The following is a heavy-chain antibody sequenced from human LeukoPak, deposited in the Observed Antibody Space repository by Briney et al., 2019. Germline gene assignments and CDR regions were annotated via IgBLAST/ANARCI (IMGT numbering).Heavy chain of an antibody. D-gene: IGHD3-16*02. Sequence: GGSLRLSCAASGFTFSSYEMNWVRQAPGKGLEWVSYISSSGSTIYYANSVKGRFTISRDNAKNSLYLQMNSLRAEDTAVYYCARDIVGLMDVWGKGTTVTVSS. CDR2: ISSSGSTI. V-gene: IGHV3-48*03. CDR3: ARDIVGLMDV. J-gene: IGHJ6*03. CDR1: GFTFSSYE.